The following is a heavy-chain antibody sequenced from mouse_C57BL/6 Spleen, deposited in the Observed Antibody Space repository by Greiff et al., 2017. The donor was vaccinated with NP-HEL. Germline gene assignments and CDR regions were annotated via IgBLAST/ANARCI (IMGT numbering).Heavy chain of an antibody. CDR3: ARHYYGSRYFDV. CDR2: ISSGGRYT. Sequence: EVKVVESGGDLVKPGGSLKLSCAASGFTFSSYGMSWVRQTPDKRLEWVATISSGGRYTYYPDSVKGRFTISRDNAKNTLYLQMSSLKSEDTAMYYCARHYYGSRYFDVWGTGTTVTVSA. J-gene: IGHJ1*03. CDR1: GFTFSSYG. D-gene: IGHD1-1*01. V-gene: IGHV5-6*01.